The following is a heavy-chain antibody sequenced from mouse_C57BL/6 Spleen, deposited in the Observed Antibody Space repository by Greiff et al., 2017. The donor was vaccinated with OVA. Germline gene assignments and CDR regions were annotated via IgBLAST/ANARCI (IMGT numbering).Heavy chain of an antibody. CDR2: IDPSASYT. Sequence: QVQLQQSGAELVMPGASVKLSCKASGYTFTSYWMHWVKQRPGQGLEWIGEIDPSASYTNYNQKFKGKSTLTVDKSSSTAYMQLSSLTSEDSAVYYCARGERFAYWGQGTLVTVSA. V-gene: IGHV1-69*01. CDR1: GYTFTSYW. CDR3: ARGERFAY. J-gene: IGHJ3*01.